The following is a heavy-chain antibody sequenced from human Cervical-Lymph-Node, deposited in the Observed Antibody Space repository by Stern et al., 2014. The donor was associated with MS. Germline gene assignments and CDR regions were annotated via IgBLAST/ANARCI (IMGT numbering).Heavy chain of an antibody. CDR2: INTYGSSP. CDR1: GFTFDSYS. Sequence: EVQLVESGGGLVQPGGSLRLSCAASGFTFDSYSMHWVRQVPGTGLVWVSRINTYGSSPRYADSVKGRFTISRDNAKNMLYLEMNSLRAEDTAVYYCSGSNWYFFDYWGQGTLVTVSS. J-gene: IGHJ4*02. V-gene: IGHV3-74*01. D-gene: IGHD6-13*01. CDR3: SGSNWYFFDY.